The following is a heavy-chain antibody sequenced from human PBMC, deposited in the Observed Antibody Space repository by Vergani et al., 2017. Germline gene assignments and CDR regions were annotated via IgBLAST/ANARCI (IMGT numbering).Heavy chain of an antibody. CDR3: ARHNAAEDYGGNYWFDP. V-gene: IGHV5-51*01. CDR2: IYPGDSDT. Sequence: EVQLVQSGAEVKKPGESLKISCKGSGYSFTSYWIGWVRQMPGKGLEWMGIIYPGDSDTRYSPSFQGQVHISADKSIRTAYLQWSILKAWDTAMYYWARHNAAEDYGGNYWFDPWGQGTLVTVSS. CDR1: GYSFTSYW. J-gene: IGHJ5*02. D-gene: IGHD4-23*01.